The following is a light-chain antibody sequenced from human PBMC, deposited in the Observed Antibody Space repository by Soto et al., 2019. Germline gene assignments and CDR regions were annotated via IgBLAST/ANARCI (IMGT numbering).Light chain of an antibody. Sequence: QSVLTQPRSVSGSPGQSVTISCTGTSSDVGGYKYVSWYQQHPGKAPKFMIYDVSKRPSGVPDRFSGSKSGNTASLTISGLQAEDEADYYCSSYAGSYTAIFGGGTKL. CDR3: SSYAGSYTAI. V-gene: IGLV2-11*01. CDR2: DVS. J-gene: IGLJ2*01. CDR1: SSDVGGYKY.